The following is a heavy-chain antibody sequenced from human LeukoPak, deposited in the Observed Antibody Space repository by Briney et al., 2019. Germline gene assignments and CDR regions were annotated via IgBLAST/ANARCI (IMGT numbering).Heavy chain of an antibody. J-gene: IGHJ4*02. CDR2: ISNRGSTI. Sequence: GGSLRLSCAASGFTFSDYYMSGIRQAPGKGLEWVSYISNRGSTIYYADSVKGRFTISRNNAKNSLYLQMNSLRAEDTALYYCARDRSAFSGYDFFDYWGQGTLVTVSS. V-gene: IGHV3-11*04. D-gene: IGHD5-12*01. CDR3: ARDRSAFSGYDFFDY. CDR1: GFTFSDYY.